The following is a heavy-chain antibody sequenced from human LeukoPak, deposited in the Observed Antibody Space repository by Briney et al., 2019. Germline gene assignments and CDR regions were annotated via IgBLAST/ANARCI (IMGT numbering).Heavy chain of an antibody. CDR2: IHTSGGT. V-gene: IGHV4-4*07. CDR1: GGSISSYY. D-gene: IGHD3-16*02. J-gene: IGHJ6*03. Sequence: SETLSLTCIVSGGSISSYYWSWIRQPARKGLEWIGRIHTSGGTNYNPPLKSRVTMSVDTSKKQFSLKLSSVTAADTAVYYCAREIVTVPYYMDVWGKGTTVTVSS. CDR3: AREIVTVPYYMDV.